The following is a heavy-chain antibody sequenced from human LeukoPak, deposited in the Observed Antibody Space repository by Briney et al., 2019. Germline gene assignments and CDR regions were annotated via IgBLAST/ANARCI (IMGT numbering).Heavy chain of an antibody. J-gene: IGHJ4*02. CDR3: AKDLRETGDAPFDY. V-gene: IGHV3-30*18. Sequence: TGGSLRLSCAASGFTFSSYGMHWVRQAPGKGLEWVAVISYDGSNKYYADSVKGRFTISRDNSKNTLYLQMNSLRAEDTAVYYCAKDLRETGDAPFDYWGQGTLVTVSS. CDR2: ISYDGSNK. D-gene: IGHD7-27*01. CDR1: GFTFSSYG.